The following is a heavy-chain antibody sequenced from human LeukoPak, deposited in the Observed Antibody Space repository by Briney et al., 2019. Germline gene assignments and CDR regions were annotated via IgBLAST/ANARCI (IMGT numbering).Heavy chain of an antibody. Sequence: VASVRVSCKASGYTFTGYYMHWVRQAPGQGLEWMGWINPNSGGTNYAQKFQGRVTMTRDTSISTAYMELSRLRSDDTAVYYCARLKQGGIDYWGQGTLVTVSS. CDR3: ARLKQGGIDY. CDR2: INPNSGGT. D-gene: IGHD3-16*01. J-gene: IGHJ4*02. CDR1: GYTFTGYY. V-gene: IGHV1-2*02.